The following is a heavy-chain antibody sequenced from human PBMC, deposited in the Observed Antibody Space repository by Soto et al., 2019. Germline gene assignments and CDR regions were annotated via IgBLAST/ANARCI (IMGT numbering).Heavy chain of an antibody. CDR1: GYTFTSYD. CDR3: AREWSAAGHFYGMDV. J-gene: IGHJ6*02. V-gene: IGHV1-8*01. D-gene: IGHD6-13*01. Sequence: SVKVSCKTSGYTFTSYDINWVRQAPGQGLEWVGWMNTNSDDTRSAQKFRGRLTLTRDKSMRAVYMKLSNLRPDDTAVYYCAREWSAAGHFYGMDVWGQGTTVTVSS. CDR2: MNTNSDDT.